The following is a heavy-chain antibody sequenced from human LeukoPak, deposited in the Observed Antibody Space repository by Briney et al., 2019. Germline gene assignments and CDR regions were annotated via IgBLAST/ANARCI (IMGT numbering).Heavy chain of an antibody. CDR1: GFTVSSNY. CDR3: ARGNWNYPFDY. Sequence: GGSLRLSCAASGFTVSSNYISWVRQAPGKGLEWVSVIYSSDSTYYADSVKGRFTISRDNSKNTLYLQMNSLRAEDTAVYYCARGNWNYPFDYWGQRTMVTVSS. V-gene: IGHV3-53*01. D-gene: IGHD1-7*01. J-gene: IGHJ4*02. CDR2: IYSSDST.